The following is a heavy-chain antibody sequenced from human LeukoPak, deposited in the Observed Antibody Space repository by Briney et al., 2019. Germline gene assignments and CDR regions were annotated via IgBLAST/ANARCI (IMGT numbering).Heavy chain of an antibody. D-gene: IGHD2/OR15-2a*01. CDR1: GGSISSSSYY. V-gene: IGHV4-39*01. CDR3: ARLYGGRHDAFDI. CDR2: IYYSGST. Sequence: LETLSLTCTVSGGSISSSSYYWGWIRQPPGKGLEWIGSIYYSGSTYYNPSLKSRVTISVDTSKNQFSLKLSSVTAADTAVYYCARLYGGRHDAFDIWGQGTMVTVSS. J-gene: IGHJ3*02.